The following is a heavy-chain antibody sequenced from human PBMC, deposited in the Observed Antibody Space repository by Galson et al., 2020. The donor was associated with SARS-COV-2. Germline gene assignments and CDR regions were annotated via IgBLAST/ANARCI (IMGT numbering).Heavy chain of an antibody. CDR3: ASSSWYGARFDD. Sequence: GESLKISCAASGFTFSSYGKHLVRQAPGKGLEWVAVIWYDGSNKYYADSVKGRFTISRDNSKNTLYLQMNSLRAEDTGVYYCASSSWYGARFDDWGQGTLVTVSS. D-gene: IGHD6-13*01. CDR1: GFTFSSYG. CDR2: IWYDGSNK. V-gene: IGHV3-33*01. J-gene: IGHJ4*02.